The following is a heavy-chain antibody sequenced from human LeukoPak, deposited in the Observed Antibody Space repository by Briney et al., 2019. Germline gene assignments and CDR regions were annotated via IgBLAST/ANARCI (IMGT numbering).Heavy chain of an antibody. Sequence: PSETLSLTCTVSGGSISSYYWSWIRQPPGKGLEWIGYVYYSGSTNYNPSLKSRVTISVDTSKNQFSLRLTSVTAADTAVYYCATKPSDGGWFDPWGQGTLVTVSS. CDR3: ATKPSDGGWFDP. CDR2: VYYSGST. CDR1: GGSISSYY. V-gene: IGHV4-59*08. J-gene: IGHJ5*02. D-gene: IGHD3-16*01.